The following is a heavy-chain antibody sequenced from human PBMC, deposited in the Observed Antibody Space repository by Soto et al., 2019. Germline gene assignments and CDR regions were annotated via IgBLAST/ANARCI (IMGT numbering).Heavy chain of an antibody. D-gene: IGHD6-13*01. J-gene: IGHJ6*02. CDR2: INAGNGNT. Sequence: QVQLVQSGAEEKKPGASVKVSCKASGYTFTSYAMHWVRQAPGQRLEWMGWINAGNGNTKYSQKFQGRVTITRDTSASTAYMELSSLRSEETAVYYCASEAIAAAAVYGMDVWGQGTTVTVSS. V-gene: IGHV1-3*05. CDR1: GYTFTSYA. CDR3: ASEAIAAAAVYGMDV.